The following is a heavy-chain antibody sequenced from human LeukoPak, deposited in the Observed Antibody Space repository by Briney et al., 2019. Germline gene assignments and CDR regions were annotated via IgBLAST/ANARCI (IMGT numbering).Heavy chain of an antibody. Sequence: PSETLSLTCTVSGGSLSSSSYYWGWIRQPPGKGLEWIGTIYYSGNTYYNPSLKSRVTISVDTSKNQFSLKLSSVTAADTAVYYCARVWWFGEFAFDYWGQGTLVTVSS. CDR1: GGSLSSSSYY. CDR3: ARVWWFGEFAFDY. D-gene: IGHD3-10*01. CDR2: IYYSGNT. V-gene: IGHV4-39*01. J-gene: IGHJ4*02.